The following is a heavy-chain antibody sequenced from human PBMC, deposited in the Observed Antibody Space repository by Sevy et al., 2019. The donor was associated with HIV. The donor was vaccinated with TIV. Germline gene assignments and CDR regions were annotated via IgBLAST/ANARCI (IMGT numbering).Heavy chain of an antibody. CDR1: GFTFSSYS. V-gene: IGHV3-48*01. J-gene: IGHJ5*02. D-gene: IGHD3-3*01. CDR3: ARDLRYYDFWSGYGPDWFDP. CDR2: ISSSSSTI. Sequence: GSLRLSCAASGFTFSSYSMNWVRQAPGKGLEWVSYISSSSSTIYYADSVKGRFTISRDNAKNSLYLQMNSLRAEDTAVYYCARDLRYYDFWSGYGPDWFDPWGQGTLVTVSS.